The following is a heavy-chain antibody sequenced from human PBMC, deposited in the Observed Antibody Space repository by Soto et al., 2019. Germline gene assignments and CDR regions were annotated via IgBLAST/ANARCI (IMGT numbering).Heavy chain of an antibody. Sequence: QVQLVQSGAEVKKPGSSVKVSCKASGGTFSSYTISWVRQAPGQGLEWMGRIIPILGIANYAQKFQGRVTITADKSTSTAYMELSSLRSEDTAVYYCARDAPVGTMVRGPQGGTFDYWGQGTLVTVSS. CDR2: IIPILGIA. J-gene: IGHJ4*02. V-gene: IGHV1-69*08. D-gene: IGHD3-10*01. CDR1: GGTFSSYT. CDR3: ARDAPVGTMVRGPQGGTFDY.